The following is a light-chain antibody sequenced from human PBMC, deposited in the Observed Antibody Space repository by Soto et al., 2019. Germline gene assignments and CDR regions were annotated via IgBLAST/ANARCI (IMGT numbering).Light chain of an antibody. V-gene: IGLV1-40*01. J-gene: IGLJ3*02. CDR2: GNS. CDR3: PSYASSLSGSV. Sequence: QAVVTQPPSVSGAPGQRVTISCTGSSSNIGAGYDVHWYQQLPGTAPKLLIYGNSNRPSGVPDRFSGSKSGTSASLAITGLQAEDEADYYCPSYASSLSGSVFGGGTKLTVL. CDR1: SSNIGAGYD.